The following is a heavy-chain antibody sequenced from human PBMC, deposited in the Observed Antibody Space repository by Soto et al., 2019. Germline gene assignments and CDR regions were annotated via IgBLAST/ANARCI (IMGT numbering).Heavy chain of an antibody. V-gene: IGHV1-8*01. Sequence: QVQLVQSGAEVKTPGASVKVSCKASAYTFTKYDMNWVRQAPGQGLEWMGWMNPTSGNTGYAQKFQGRLTMTWDTAIGIAHMELSSLRNEDTAVYYCARSDGHTFNWLDSWGQGALVTVSA. J-gene: IGHJ5*01. CDR1: AYTFTKYD. CDR2: MNPTSGNT. D-gene: IGHD2-2*02. CDR3: ARSDGHTFNWLDS.